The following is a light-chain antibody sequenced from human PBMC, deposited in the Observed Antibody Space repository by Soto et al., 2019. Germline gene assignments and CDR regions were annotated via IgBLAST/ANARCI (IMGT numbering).Light chain of an antibody. Sequence: QSALPQPASVSGSPGLSIIISCTGTCSDVGGYNLVSWYQQHPGKAPKLMISEVSKRPSGISDLFSGSKSGSTASLTISVLQSEDEADYYCCSYASTSTHTVIGGGTQLTV. CDR3: CSYASTSTHTV. V-gene: IGLV2-23*02. J-gene: IGLJ7*01. CDR2: EVS. CDR1: CSDVGGYNL.